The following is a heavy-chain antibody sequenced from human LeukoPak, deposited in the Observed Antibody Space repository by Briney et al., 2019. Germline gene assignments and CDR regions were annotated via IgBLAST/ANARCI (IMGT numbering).Heavy chain of an antibody. CDR2: INWNGGSN. J-gene: IGHJ3*02. V-gene: IGHV3-20*04. CDR3: TRVEWLPRGAFDI. Sequence: PGESLTLSCAASGFTFDDYGMSWVRQAPGKGLEWVSGINWNGGSNDYAAPVKGRFTISGDNANNFLYLQMNSLSADNTALYYCTRVEWLPRGAFDIWGQGTMVTVSS. CDR1: GFTFDDYG. D-gene: IGHD5-18*01.